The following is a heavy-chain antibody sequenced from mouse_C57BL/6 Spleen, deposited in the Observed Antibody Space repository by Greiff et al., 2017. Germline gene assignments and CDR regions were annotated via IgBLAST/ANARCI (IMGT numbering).Heavy chain of an antibody. CDR1: GYSITSGYY. Sequence: EVKVEESGPGLVKPSQSLSLTCSVTGYSITSGYYWNWIRQFPGNKLEWMGYISYDGSNNYNPSLKNRISITRDTSKNQFFLKLNSVTTEDTATYYCARDPLYAMDYWGQGTSVTVSS. CDR3: ARDPLYAMDY. V-gene: IGHV3-6*01. J-gene: IGHJ4*01. CDR2: ISYDGSN.